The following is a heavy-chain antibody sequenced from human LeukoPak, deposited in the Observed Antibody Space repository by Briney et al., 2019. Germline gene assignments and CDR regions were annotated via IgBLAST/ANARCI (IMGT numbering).Heavy chain of an antibody. Sequence: ETLSLTCAVSGGSISSGGYSWSWIRQPPGKGLEWVSGINWNGGSIGYAHSVKGRFTISRDNAKNSLYLQMNSQRAEDTALYYCARVGIYGDYGRYFDYWGQGTLVTVSS. D-gene: IGHD4-17*01. CDR1: GGSISSGGYS. V-gene: IGHV3-20*04. CDR3: ARVGIYGDYGRYFDY. J-gene: IGHJ4*02. CDR2: INWNGGSI.